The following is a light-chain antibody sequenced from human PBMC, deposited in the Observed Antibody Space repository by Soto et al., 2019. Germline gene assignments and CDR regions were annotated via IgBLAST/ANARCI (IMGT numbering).Light chain of an antibody. V-gene: IGKV1-5*01. Sequence: DIQMTQSPSTLSASLGDRVTITCRASQSMNDWLAWYQQKPGKAPKVLIYDASSLQSGVPSRFSGSRSGTEFTLTIDILQPDDVATYYCLRYNAFSQTFGQGTKVEI. CDR1: QSMNDW. CDR2: DAS. J-gene: IGKJ1*01. CDR3: LRYNAFSQT.